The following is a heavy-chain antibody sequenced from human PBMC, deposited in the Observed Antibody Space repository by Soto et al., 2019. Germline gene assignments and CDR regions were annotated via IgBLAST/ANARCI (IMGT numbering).Heavy chain of an antibody. J-gene: IGHJ4*02. D-gene: IGHD5-12*01. CDR2: ISQNSGDT. CDR1: GFSFSSYA. V-gene: IGHV3-23*01. Sequence: EVQLLESGGDLVQPGGSLRLSCAASGFSFSSYAMSWVHQAPGKGLEWVSSISQNSGDTYYADSVKGRFTISRDNSRNTLYLQLSSLRDEDTAVYYCAKVDTWTYFDYWGQGTLVTVSS. CDR3: AKVDTWTYFDY.